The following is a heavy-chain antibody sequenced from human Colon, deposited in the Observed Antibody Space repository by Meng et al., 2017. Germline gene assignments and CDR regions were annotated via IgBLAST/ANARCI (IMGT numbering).Heavy chain of an antibody. CDR3: AIFMTSVTQDY. D-gene: IGHD4-17*01. V-gene: IGHV4-30-4*01. CDR2: IYYSGST. Sequence: QVQLQESCPGLVKPSQTLSLTCTVSGDPISSGDYYWSWIRQPPGKGLEWIGYIYYSGSTYYNPSLKSRLTIFVDASKNQFSLRLTSVTATDTAVYYCAIFMTSVTQDYWGQGALVTVSS. CDR1: GDPISSGDYY. J-gene: IGHJ4*02.